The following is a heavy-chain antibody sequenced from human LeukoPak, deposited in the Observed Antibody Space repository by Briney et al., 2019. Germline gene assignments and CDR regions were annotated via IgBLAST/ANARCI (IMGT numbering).Heavy chain of an antibody. V-gene: IGHV3-48*01. D-gene: IGHD3-10*01. Sequence: GGSLRLSCAASGFTFSSYSMNWVRQAPGKGLEWVSYISSSSSTIYYADSVKGRFTFSRDNAKNSLYLQMNSLRAEDTAVYYCATNTDYYGSGSYRLDYWGQGTLVPVSS. J-gene: IGHJ4*02. CDR1: GFTFSSYS. CDR3: ATNTDYYGSGSYRLDY. CDR2: ISSSSSTI.